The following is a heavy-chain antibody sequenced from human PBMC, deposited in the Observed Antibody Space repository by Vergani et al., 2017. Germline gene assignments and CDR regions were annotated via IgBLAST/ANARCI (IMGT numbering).Heavy chain of an antibody. D-gene: IGHD3-22*01. CDR1: GFTFSSYA. Sequence: VQLVESGGGVVQPGGSLRLSCAASGFTFSSYAMSWVRQAPGKGLEWVSAISGSGGSTYYADSVKGRFTISRDNSKNTLYLQMNSLRAEDTAVYYCAIREYYYDSSGSYWGQGTLVTVSS. CDR3: AIREYYYDSSGSY. J-gene: IGHJ4*02. V-gene: IGHV3-23*04. CDR2: ISGSGGST.